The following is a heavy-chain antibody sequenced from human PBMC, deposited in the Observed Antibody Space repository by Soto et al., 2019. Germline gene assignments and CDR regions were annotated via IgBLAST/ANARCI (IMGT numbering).Heavy chain of an antibody. J-gene: IGHJ4*02. D-gene: IGHD2-15*01. CDR3: ARIRRYCSGGSCYEYYFDY. V-gene: IGHV2-26*01. Sequence: SGPTLVNPTETLTLTCTVSGFSLSNARMGVSWIRQPPGKALEWLAHIFSNDEKSYSTSLKSRLTISKDTSKSQVVLTMTNMDPVDTATYYCARIRRYCSGGSCYEYYFDYWGQGTLVTVSS. CDR2: IFSNDEK. CDR1: GFSLSNARMG.